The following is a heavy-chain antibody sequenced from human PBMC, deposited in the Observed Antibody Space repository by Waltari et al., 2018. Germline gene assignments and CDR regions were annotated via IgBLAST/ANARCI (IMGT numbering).Heavy chain of an antibody. CDR2: ISDSGGTT. Sequence: EVQLVESGGGLVQPGGSLRLSCAASGFTFSSYGMSWVRQAPGKGLEWVSGISDSGGTTYYADSVKGRFTISRDNSKNTLYLQMNSLRAEDTAVYYCAKDRSIVGATRLDYWGQGTLVTVSS. V-gene: IGHV3-23*04. D-gene: IGHD1-26*01. CDR1: GFTFSSYG. J-gene: IGHJ4*02. CDR3: AKDRSIVGATRLDY.